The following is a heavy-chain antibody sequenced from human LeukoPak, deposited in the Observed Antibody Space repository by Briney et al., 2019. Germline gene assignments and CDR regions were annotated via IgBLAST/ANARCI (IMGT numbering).Heavy chain of an antibody. CDR2: IIPIFGTA. J-gene: IGHJ5*02. V-gene: IGHV1-69*01. D-gene: IGHD3-9*01. CDR1: GGTFSSCA. Sequence: GASVKVSCKASGGTFSSCAISWVRQAPGQGLEWMGGIIPIFGTANYAQKFQGRVTITADESTSTAYMELSSLRSEDTAAYYCARGPPYDILTGYNWFDPWGQGTLVTVSS. CDR3: ARGPPYDILTGYNWFDP.